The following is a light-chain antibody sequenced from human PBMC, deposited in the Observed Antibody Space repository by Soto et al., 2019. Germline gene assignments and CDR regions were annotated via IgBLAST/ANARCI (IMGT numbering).Light chain of an antibody. V-gene: IGLV1-40*01. Sequence: QSLLTQPPSVSGAPGQRVTISCTGSSSNIGAGYDVHWYQQPPGTAPKLLISGNSNRPSGVPDRFSGSKSGTSASLAITGLQAEDEADYYCQSYDSSLSGWVFGGGTKVTVL. J-gene: IGLJ3*02. CDR2: GNS. CDR1: SSNIGAGYD. CDR3: QSYDSSLSGWV.